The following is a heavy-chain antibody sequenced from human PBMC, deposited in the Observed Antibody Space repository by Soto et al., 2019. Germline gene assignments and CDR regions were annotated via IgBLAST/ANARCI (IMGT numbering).Heavy chain of an antibody. J-gene: IGHJ5*02. CDR1: VGSFSSLV. D-gene: IGHD2-2*01. V-gene: IGHV1-69*10. CDR2: INPMLGVA. Sequence: SVKVSCKASVGSFSSLVISWLRQAPGQGPEWMGGINPMLGVANFAQKFQDRVTITADESTTTAYMELSSLRSEDTAVYYCARGPAQFDHWGQGTLVTVSS. CDR3: ARGPAQFDH.